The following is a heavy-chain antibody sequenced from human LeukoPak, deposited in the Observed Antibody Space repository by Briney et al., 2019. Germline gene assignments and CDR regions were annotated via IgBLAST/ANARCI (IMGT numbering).Heavy chain of an antibody. J-gene: IGHJ5*02. CDR2: ISYDGSNK. CDR3: AKDRAAAGTRWFDP. D-gene: IGHD6-13*01. V-gene: IGHV3-30*18. CDR1: GFTLSSYG. Sequence: GRSLRLSCAASGFTLSSYGMHWVRQAPGKGLEWVAVISYDGSNKYYADSVKGRFTISRDNSKNTLYLQMNSLRAEDTAVYYCAKDRAAAGTRWFDPWGQGTLVTVSS.